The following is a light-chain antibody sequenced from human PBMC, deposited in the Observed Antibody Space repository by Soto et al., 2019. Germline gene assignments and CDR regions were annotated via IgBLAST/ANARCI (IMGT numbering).Light chain of an antibody. V-gene: IGKV1-39*01. Sequence: DIQMTQSPSSLSASAGDRVTITCRASQSISSHLNWYQQQPGKAPKLLIYAASGLHSGVPSRFSGSGSGTDFTLTITSLQPEDFATYYCQQSYSTPLTFGGGTKVDIK. CDR1: QSISSH. CDR3: QQSYSTPLT. J-gene: IGKJ4*01. CDR2: AAS.